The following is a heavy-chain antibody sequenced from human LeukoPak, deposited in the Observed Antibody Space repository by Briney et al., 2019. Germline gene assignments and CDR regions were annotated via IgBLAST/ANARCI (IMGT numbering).Heavy chain of an antibody. V-gene: IGHV3-23*01. Sequence: GGSLRLSCAASGFTFSTYAMTWVRQAPGKGLEWVSAISGNGDSTYYADSVKGRFTISRDNSMDTLYLQINSLRAKDTAVYYCAKDRGYWGQGTLLTVSS. CDR2: ISGNGDST. CDR1: GFTFSTYA. J-gene: IGHJ4*02. D-gene: IGHD3-10*01. CDR3: AKDRGY.